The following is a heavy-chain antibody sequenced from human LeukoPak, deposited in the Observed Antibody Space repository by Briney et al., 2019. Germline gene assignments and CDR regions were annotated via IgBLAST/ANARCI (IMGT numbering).Heavy chain of an antibody. D-gene: IGHD3-10*01. J-gene: IGHJ4*02. CDR2: INHSGST. CDR1: GGSFSGYY. V-gene: IGHV4-34*01. Sequence: PSETLSLTCAVYGGSFSGYYWSWIRQPPGKGLEWIGEINHSGSTNYNPSLKSRVTISVDTSKNQFSLKLSSVTAADTAVYYCARDVSVLEYRGFDYWGQGTLVTVSS. CDR3: ARDVSVLEYRGFDY.